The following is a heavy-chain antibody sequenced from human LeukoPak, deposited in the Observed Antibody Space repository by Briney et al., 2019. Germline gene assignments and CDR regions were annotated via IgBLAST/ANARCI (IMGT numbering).Heavy chain of an antibody. CDR3: ARDYDSSGYFDY. CDR1: GFTFSSYG. CDR2: ISSSGSTI. J-gene: IGHJ4*02. V-gene: IGHV3-48*04. Sequence: GGSLRLSCAASGFTFSSYGMNWVRQAPGKGLEWVSYISSSGSTIYYADSVKGRFTISRDNAKNSLYLQMNSLRAEDTAVYYCARDYDSSGYFDYWGQGTLVTVSS. D-gene: IGHD3-22*01.